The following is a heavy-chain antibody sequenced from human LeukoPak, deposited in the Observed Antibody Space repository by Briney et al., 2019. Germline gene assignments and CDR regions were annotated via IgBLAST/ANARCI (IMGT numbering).Heavy chain of an antibody. CDR1: GYTFTGYY. CDR3: ARDSPSRITIFGVVKSHDY. V-gene: IGHV1-2*02. Sequence: ASVKVSCKASGYTFTGYYMHWVRQAPGQGLEWMGWINPNSGGTNYAQKFQGRVTMTRDTSISTAYMELSRLRSDDTAVYYCARDSPSRITIFGVVKSHDYWGQGTLVTVSS. D-gene: IGHD3-3*01. CDR2: INPNSGGT. J-gene: IGHJ4*02.